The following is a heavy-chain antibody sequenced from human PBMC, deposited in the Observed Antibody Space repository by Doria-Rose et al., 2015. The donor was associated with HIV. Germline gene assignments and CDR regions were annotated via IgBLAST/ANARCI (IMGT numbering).Heavy chain of an antibody. CDR3: ARIKSSRWYHKYYFDF. Sequence: ESGPVLVKPTETLTLTCTVSGVSLSSPGMGVSWIRQPPGQALEWLANIFSDDERSYKTSLKSRLIISRGTSKSQVVLTMTDMDPVDTATYYCARIKSSRWYHKYYFDFWGQGTLVIVSA. D-gene: IGHD6-13*01. CDR2: IFSDDER. J-gene: IGHJ4*02. V-gene: IGHV2-26*01. CDR1: GVSLSSPGMG.